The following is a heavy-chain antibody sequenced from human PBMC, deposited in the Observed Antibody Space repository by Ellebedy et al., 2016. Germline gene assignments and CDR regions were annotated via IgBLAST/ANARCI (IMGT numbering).Heavy chain of an antibody. CDR1: GFTFSNYA. D-gene: IGHD3-16*01. J-gene: IGHJ3*01. CDR3: AKQLMASSDYVYAFDL. V-gene: IGHV3-23*01. CDR2: ISGGADGT. Sequence: GGSLRLSCAASGFTFSNYALNWVRQAPGKGLEWVSAISGGADGTYYADSVKGRFTVSRDNSKNHLYLQMNSLTPADTAVYFCAKQLMASSDYVYAFDLWGQGTMVTVSS.